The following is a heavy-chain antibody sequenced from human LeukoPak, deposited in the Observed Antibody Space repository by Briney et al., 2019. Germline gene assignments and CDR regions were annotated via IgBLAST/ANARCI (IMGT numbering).Heavy chain of an antibody. CDR2: IKQDGSEK. Sequence: GGSLRLSCAASGFTFSTYWMSWVRQAPGRGLEWVANIKQDGSEKYFVDSVKGRFTISRDNAKNSLYLQMNSLRAEDTAVYYCARDLGKIGGNSSPFDYWGQGTLVTVSS. CDR3: ARDLGKIGGNSSPFDY. D-gene: IGHD4-23*01. J-gene: IGHJ4*02. V-gene: IGHV3-7*01. CDR1: GFTFSTYW.